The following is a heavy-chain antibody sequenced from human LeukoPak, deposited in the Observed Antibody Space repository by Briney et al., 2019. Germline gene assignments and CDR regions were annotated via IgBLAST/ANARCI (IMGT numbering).Heavy chain of an antibody. Sequence: SGTLSLTCIVSGGSISSYYWSWIRQPPGKGLEWIGYIYYSGSTNYNPSLKSRVTISVDTSKNQFSLKLSSVTAADTAVYYCARDLNSSSSPDAFDIWGQGTMVTVSS. CDR2: IYYSGST. CDR3: ARDLNSSSSPDAFDI. V-gene: IGHV4-59*01. J-gene: IGHJ3*02. CDR1: GGSISSYY. D-gene: IGHD6-6*01.